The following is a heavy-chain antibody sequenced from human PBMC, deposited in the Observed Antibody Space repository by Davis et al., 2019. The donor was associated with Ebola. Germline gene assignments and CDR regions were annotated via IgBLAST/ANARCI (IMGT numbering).Heavy chain of an antibody. J-gene: IGHJ5*02. CDR1: GGSISSGGYS. D-gene: IGHD1-7*01. V-gene: IGHV4-30-2*01. Sequence: SETLSLTCTVSGGSISSGGYSWSWIRQPPGKGLVWIGYIYHSGSTYYNPSLKSRVTISVDRSKNQFSLKLSSVTAADTAVYYCARGHWNLYWFDPWGQGTLVTVSS. CDR3: ARGHWNLYWFDP. CDR2: IYHSGST.